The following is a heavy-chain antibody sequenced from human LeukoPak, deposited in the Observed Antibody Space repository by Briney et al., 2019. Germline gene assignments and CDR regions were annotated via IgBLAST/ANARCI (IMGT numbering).Heavy chain of an antibody. CDR2: IYSGGST. V-gene: IGHV3-53*01. CDR1: GFTVSSNY. J-gene: IGHJ4*02. CDR3: ARDPGSSWFFDY. Sequence: GGSLRLSCAASGFTVSSNYMNWVRQAPGKGLEWVSVIYSGGSTYYADSVKGRFTISRDNSKNTLYLQMNSLRAEDTAVYYCARDPGSSWFFDYWGQGTLVTVSS. D-gene: IGHD6-13*01.